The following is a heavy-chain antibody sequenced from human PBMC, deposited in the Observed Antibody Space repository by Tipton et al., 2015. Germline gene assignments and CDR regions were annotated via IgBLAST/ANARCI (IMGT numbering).Heavy chain of an antibody. V-gene: IGHV4-39*01. CDR1: GGSISSSSYY. Sequence: TLSLTCTVSGGSISSSSYYWGWIRQSPGKGLEWIGSIYYSGSTYYNPSLKSRVTISVDTSKNQFSLKLSSVTAADTAVYYCARVFGGFDIWGQGTMVTVSS. J-gene: IGHJ3*02. CDR3: ARVFGGFDI. CDR2: IYYSGST. D-gene: IGHD4-23*01.